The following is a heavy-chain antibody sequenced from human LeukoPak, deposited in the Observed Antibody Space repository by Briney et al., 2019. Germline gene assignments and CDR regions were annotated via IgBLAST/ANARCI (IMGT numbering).Heavy chain of an antibody. J-gene: IGHJ3*02. V-gene: IGHV1-2*02. D-gene: IGHD1-26*01. CDR1: GYTFTGYY. CDR2: INPNSGGT. CDR3: ARKVGATDAFDI. Sequence: ASVKVSCKASGYTFTGYYMHWVRQAPGQGLEWMGWINPNSGGTKYAQKFQGRVTMTRDTSISTAYMELSRLRSDDTAVYYCARKVGATDAFDIWGQGTMVTVSS.